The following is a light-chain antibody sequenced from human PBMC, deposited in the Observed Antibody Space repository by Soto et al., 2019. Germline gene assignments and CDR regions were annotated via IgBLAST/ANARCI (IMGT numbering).Light chain of an antibody. Sequence: DIQMTQSPSSLSASVGDRVTITCRASQAIRNDVGWYQQKPGKDPKRLIYVASSLESGVPSRFSGSGFGTEFTLTISGLQPEDFATYYCLQHNNSPWTFGQGTRVEIK. CDR3: LQHNNSPWT. CDR1: QAIRND. J-gene: IGKJ1*01. V-gene: IGKV1-17*01. CDR2: VAS.